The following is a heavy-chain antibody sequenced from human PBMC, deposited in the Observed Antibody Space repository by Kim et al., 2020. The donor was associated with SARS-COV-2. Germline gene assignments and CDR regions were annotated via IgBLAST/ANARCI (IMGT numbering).Heavy chain of an antibody. Sequence: NYYHPSLKGRVTISVDTSKNQFSLKLSSVTAADTAVYYCARHKTGTIDYWGQGTLVTVSS. V-gene: IGHV4-39*01. D-gene: IGHD1-7*01. J-gene: IGHJ4*02. CDR2: N. CDR3: ARHKTGTIDY.